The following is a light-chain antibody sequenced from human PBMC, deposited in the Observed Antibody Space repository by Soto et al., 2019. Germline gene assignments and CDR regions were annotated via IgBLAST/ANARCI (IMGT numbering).Light chain of an antibody. J-gene: IGLJ1*01. CDR2: EVS. CDR1: SSDIGAYNY. CDR3: SSYTGSSIRL. Sequence: QSALTQPASVSGSPGQSITISCTGTSSDIGAYNYVSWYQQHPGKAPKLMIYEVSNRPSGVSNRFSGSKSGNTASLTISGLQAEDEADYYCSSYTGSSIRLFGTGTKLIVL. V-gene: IGLV2-14*01.